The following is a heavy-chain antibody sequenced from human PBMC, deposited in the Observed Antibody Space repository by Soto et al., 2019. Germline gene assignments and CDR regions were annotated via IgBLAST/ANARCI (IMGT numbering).Heavy chain of an antibody. V-gene: IGHV1-46*01. CDR3: ARLGYCSSTSCSEQQNFDY. D-gene: IGHD2-2*01. Sequence: GASVKVSCKASGGTFGSYYMHWVRQAPGQGLEWMGIINPSGGSTSYAQKFQGRVTMTRDTSTSTVYMELSSLRSEDTAVYYCARLGYCSSTSCSEQQNFDYWGQGTLVTVSS. CDR1: GGTFGSYY. J-gene: IGHJ4*02. CDR2: INPSGGST.